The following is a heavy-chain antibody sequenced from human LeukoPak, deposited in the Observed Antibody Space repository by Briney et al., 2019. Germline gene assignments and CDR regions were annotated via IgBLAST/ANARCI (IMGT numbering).Heavy chain of an antibody. D-gene: IGHD1-26*01. J-gene: IGHJ6*03. CDR2: IRYDGGNK. V-gene: IGHV3-30*02. CDR3: AKDRSPLRYSGSYVDV. Sequence: TGGSLRLSCAASGFTFSNYGIHWVRQAPGKGLEGVAFIRYDGGNKHYADSVKGRVTISRDNSKNTLYLQMNSLRAEETAVYYCAKDRSPLRYSGSYVDVWGKGTTVTISS. CDR1: GFTFSNYG.